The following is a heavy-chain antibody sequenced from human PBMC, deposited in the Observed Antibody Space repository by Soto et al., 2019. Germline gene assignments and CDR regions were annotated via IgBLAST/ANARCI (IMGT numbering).Heavy chain of an antibody. V-gene: IGHV4-4*07. J-gene: IGHJ6*02. CDR3: ARDQAYSNYVHYYYYGMDV. D-gene: IGHD4-4*01. Sequence: QVQLQESGPGLVKPSETLSLTCTVSGGSISSYYWSWIRQPAGKGLEWIGRICTSGSTNYNPSLKSRVTMSVDTSKNQFSLKLSSVTAADTAVYYCARDQAYSNYVHYYYYGMDVWGQGTTVTVSS. CDR2: ICTSGST. CDR1: GGSISSYY.